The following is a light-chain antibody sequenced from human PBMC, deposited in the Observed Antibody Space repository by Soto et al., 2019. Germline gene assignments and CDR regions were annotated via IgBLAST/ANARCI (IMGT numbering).Light chain of an antibody. CDR1: ETVSTN. CDR3: QQSYSTST. V-gene: IGKV3D-15*01. CDR2: DAS. Sequence: ETVLTQSPATLSVSPGERVTLSCRASETVSTNLAWYQQRPGQAPRLLIYDASNRATGIPARFSGSGSGTEFTLTISSLQPEDFATYYCQQSYSTSTLGQGTRLEIK. J-gene: IGKJ5*01.